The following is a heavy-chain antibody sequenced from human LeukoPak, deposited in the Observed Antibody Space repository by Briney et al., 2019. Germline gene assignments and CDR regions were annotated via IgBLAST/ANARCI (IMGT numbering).Heavy chain of an antibody. D-gene: IGHD2-21*02. CDR3: ARAGGNSAAFDY. J-gene: IGHJ4*02. V-gene: IGHV4-34*01. CDR1: GGSFSGYY. CDR2: INHSGST. Sequence: SETLSLTCAVYGGSFSGYYWSWIRQPPGKGLEWIGEINHSGSTNYNPSLKSRVTISVDTSKNQFSLKLSSVTAADTAVYYCARAGGNSAAFDYWGQGTLVTVSS.